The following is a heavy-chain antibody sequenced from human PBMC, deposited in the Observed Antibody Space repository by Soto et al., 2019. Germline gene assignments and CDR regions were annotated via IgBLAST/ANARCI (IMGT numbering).Heavy chain of an antibody. D-gene: IGHD1-26*01. J-gene: IGHJ5*02. CDR3: ARGHTRIVGANNWFDP. V-gene: IGHV6-1*01. Sequence: QSQTLSLTCAISGDSVSSNSAAWNWIRQSPSRGLEWLGRTYYRSKWYNDYAVSVKSRITINPDTSKNQFSLQLNSVTPEDTAVYYCARGHTRIVGANNWFDPWGQGTLVTVSS. CDR1: GDSVSSNSAA. CDR2: TYYRSKWYN.